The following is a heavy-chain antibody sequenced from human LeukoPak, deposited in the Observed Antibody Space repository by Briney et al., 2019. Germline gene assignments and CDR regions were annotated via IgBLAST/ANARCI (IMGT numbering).Heavy chain of an antibody. Sequence: PGGSLRLSCAASGFTFSNYAMHWVRQAPGKGLEWVAVISYDGSNKYYADSVKGRFTISRDNSKNTLYLQMNSLRAEDTAVYYCARESFPLEHSSSGFDYWGQGTLVTVSS. J-gene: IGHJ4*02. D-gene: IGHD6-6*01. CDR1: GFTFSNYA. V-gene: IGHV3-30-3*01. CDR3: ARESFPLEHSSSGFDY. CDR2: ISYDGSNK.